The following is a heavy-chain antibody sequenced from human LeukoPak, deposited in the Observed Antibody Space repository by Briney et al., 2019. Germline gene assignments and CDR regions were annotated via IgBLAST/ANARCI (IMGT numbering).Heavy chain of an antibody. J-gene: IGHJ5*02. CDR3: ARRRYQLPLGYFDP. CDR1: GFTFSTYV. CDR2: IYHSGST. D-gene: IGHD2-2*01. Sequence: GSLRLSCAASGFTFSTYVMSWVRQTPGKGLEWIGSIYHSGSTYYNPSLRSRVTISVDTSKNQFSLKLSSVTAADTAVYYCARRRYQLPLGYFDPWGQGTLVTVSS. V-gene: IGHV4-38-2*01.